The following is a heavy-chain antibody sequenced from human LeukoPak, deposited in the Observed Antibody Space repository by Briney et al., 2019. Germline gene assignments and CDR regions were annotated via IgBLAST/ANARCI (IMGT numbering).Heavy chain of an antibody. CDR3: ARGSAELRYFDWLLYGPNYYYYMDV. D-gene: IGHD3-9*01. J-gene: IGHJ6*03. Sequence: ASVKVSCKASGYTFTGYYMHWVRQAPGEGREWMGWINPNSGGTNYAQKFQGRVTMTRDTSISTAYMELSRLRSDDTAVYYCARGSAELRYFDWLLYGPNYYYYMDVWGKGTTVTVSS. V-gene: IGHV1-2*02. CDR2: INPNSGGT. CDR1: GYTFTGYY.